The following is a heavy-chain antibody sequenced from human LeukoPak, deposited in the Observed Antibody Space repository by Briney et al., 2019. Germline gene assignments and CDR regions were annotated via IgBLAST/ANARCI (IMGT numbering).Heavy chain of an antibody. CDR2: ISGSGGST. J-gene: IGHJ4*02. V-gene: IGHV3-23*01. CDR1: GFTFSSYA. Sequence: GGSLRLPCAASGFTFSSYAMSWVRQAPGKGLEWVSAISGSGGSTYYADSVKGRFTISRDNSKNTLYLQMNSLRAEDTAVYYCAKPRESIAAAGSYFDYWGQGTLVTVSS. CDR3: AKPRESIAAAGSYFDY. D-gene: IGHD6-13*01.